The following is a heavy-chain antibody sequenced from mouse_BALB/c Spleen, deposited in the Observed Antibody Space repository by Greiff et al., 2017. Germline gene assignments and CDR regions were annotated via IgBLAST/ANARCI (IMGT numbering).Heavy chain of an antibody. Sequence: VQLQQSGPELVKPGASVKIPCRASGSTFTNYNMAWGRQSHGKSLEGIGEINPKIGVTISTKKFKVKATLTVDNSSSTAYMELRSLTSEDTAVYYCARGVRGYYGSSDWYFDVWGAGTTVTVSS. J-gene: IGHJ1*01. CDR1: GSTFTNYN. CDR3: ARGVRGYYGSSDWYFDV. CDR2: INPKIGVT. V-gene: IGHV1-18*01. D-gene: IGHD1-1*01.